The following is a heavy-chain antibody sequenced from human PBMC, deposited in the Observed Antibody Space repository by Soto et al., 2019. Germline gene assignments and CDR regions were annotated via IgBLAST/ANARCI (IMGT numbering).Heavy chain of an antibody. CDR3: TTDSYITSIIVRFDY. J-gene: IGHJ4*01. D-gene: IGHD3-22*01. Sequence: ETLSLTCTVSGGSISSYYWSWIRQPPGKGLEWVGRIKSKTDGGTTDFAAPVKGRFAISRDDSKNVVYLEMNSLKTEDTAIYYCTTDSYITSIIVRFDYWGHGTLVTVSS. V-gene: IGHV3-15*07. CDR1: GGSISSYY. CDR2: IKSKTDGGTT.